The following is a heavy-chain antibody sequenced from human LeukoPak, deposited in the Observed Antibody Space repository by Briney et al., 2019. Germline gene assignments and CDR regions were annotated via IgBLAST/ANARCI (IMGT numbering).Heavy chain of an antibody. CDR3: AKIEGGIVVVVAAITPSAFDI. Sequence: GGSLRLSCAASGFTFSSYAMSWVRQAPGKGLEWVSAISGSGGSTYYADSVKGRFTISRDNSKNTLYLQMNSLRAEDTAVYYCAKIEGGIVVVVAAITPSAFDIWGQGTMVTVSS. CDR2: ISGSGGST. D-gene: IGHD2-15*01. V-gene: IGHV3-23*01. J-gene: IGHJ3*02. CDR1: GFTFSSYA.